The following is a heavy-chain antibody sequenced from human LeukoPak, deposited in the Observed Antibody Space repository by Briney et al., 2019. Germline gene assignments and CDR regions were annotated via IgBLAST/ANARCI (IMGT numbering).Heavy chain of an antibody. CDR3: ARGGSPPEALGDTFDI. V-gene: IGHV3-74*01. CDR2: ISGDGSII. Sequence: HSGGSLRLSCAASRFTFSNSWMHWVRQGPGKGLVWVSHISGDGSIIRYADSVKGRFTISRDNAKNTLYLQMNSLRAEDTAVYYCARGGSPPEALGDTFDIWGQGTMVTVSS. J-gene: IGHJ3*02. CDR1: RFTFSNSW. D-gene: IGHD1-26*01.